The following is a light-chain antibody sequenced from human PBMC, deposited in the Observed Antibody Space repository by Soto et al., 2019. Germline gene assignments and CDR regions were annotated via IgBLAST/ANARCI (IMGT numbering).Light chain of an antibody. CDR2: QAS. J-gene: IGKJ1*01. Sequence: DIPMTQSPSTLSASVGDRVSITCRASQSISRQLAWYQQKPGKAPNLLIYQASNLETGVPSRFTGSGSGTEITLTISSLPPDGLATYYCLQYQSYWTFGQGTKVEVK. V-gene: IGKV1-5*03. CDR3: LQYQSYWT. CDR1: QSISRQ.